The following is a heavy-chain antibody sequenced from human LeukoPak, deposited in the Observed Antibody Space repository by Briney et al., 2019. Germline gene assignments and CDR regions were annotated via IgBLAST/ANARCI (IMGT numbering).Heavy chain of an antibody. D-gene: IGHD2-8*01. CDR1: GDSLDGHY. V-gene: IGHV4-4*07. CDR2: IYSSGSR. J-gene: IGHJ3*02. CDR3: ARLNGDGFDI. Sequence: SETLSLSCTVSGDSLDGHYWYWIRQPAGKGLEWIGRIYSSGSRNYAPSLKSRVTMSIDTSKKSLSLKLNTVTAADTAVYYCARLNGDGFDIWGQGAKVTVSS.